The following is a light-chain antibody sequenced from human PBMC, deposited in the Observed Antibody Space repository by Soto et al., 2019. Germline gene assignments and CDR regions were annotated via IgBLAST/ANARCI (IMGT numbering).Light chain of an antibody. CDR3: NSHTTNRSLV. CDR1: SSDVGTYDY. V-gene: IGLV2-14*01. Sequence: QSVLTQPASVTGSPRQSITISCTGSSSDVGTYDYVSWYQQHPGKAPKLMIYEVNNRPSGVSDRFSGSKSGNTASLTISGLQAEDEADYYCNSHTTNRSLVFGGGTKLTVL. J-gene: IGLJ2*01. CDR2: EVN.